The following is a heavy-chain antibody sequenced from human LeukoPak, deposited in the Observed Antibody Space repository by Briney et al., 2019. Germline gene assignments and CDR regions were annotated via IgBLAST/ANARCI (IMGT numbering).Heavy chain of an antibody. V-gene: IGHV4-59*01. Sequence: PSETLSLTCTVSGGSISSYYWSWIRQPPGKGLEGIGYIYYSGSTNYNPSLKSRVTISVDTSKNQFSLKLSSVTAADTAVYYCARDRYYDSSGYYYPHYFDYWGQGTLVTVSS. CDR3: ARDRYYDSSGYYYPHYFDY. J-gene: IGHJ4*02. CDR1: GGSISSYY. CDR2: IYYSGST. D-gene: IGHD3-22*01.